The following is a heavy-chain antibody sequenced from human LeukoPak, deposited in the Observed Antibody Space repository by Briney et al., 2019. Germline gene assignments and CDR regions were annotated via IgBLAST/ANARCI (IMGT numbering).Heavy chain of an antibody. D-gene: IGHD3-10*01. CDR3: AKHFGSGDYYNFFDD. CDR2: ISGTGGST. J-gene: IGHJ4*02. Sequence: PGGSLRLSCAASGFTFSSYAMSWVRQAPGKGLEGVSSISGTGGSTYYADSVKGRFTISRDNSKNTLFLQMNSLRAEDTALYYCAKHFGSGDYYNFFDDWGQGTLVSVSS. V-gene: IGHV3-23*01. CDR1: GFTFSSYA.